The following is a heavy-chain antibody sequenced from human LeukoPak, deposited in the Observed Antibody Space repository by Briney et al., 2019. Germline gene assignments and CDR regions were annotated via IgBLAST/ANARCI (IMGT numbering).Heavy chain of an antibody. J-gene: IGHJ3*02. V-gene: IGHV1-46*01. Sequence: ASVKVSCKASGYTFTSYYMHWVRLAPGQGLEWMGIINPSGGSTSYAQKFQGRVTMTRDTSTSTVYMELSSLRSEDTAVYYCARGYCGGDCYDAFDIWGQGTMLTVSS. CDR3: ARGYCGGDCYDAFDI. CDR2: INPSGGST. D-gene: IGHD2-21*02. CDR1: GYTFTSYY.